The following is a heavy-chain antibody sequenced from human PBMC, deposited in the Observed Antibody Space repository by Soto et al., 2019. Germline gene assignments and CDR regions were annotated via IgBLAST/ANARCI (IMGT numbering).Heavy chain of an antibody. CDR1: GYSFGNVG. CDR2: ISAYNGNT. D-gene: IGHD6-13*01. V-gene: IGHV1-18*01. J-gene: IGHJ4*02. CDR3: ARTSAAGLDF. Sequence: QVQLVQSGTEVKKPGASVKVSCKASGYSFGNVGISWVRQAPGQGLEWRGWISAYNGNTKYAGQFRDRVTMTTDTTTYTAPMELRRLRSDDTAVSFCARTSAAGLDFWGQGTLVIVSS.